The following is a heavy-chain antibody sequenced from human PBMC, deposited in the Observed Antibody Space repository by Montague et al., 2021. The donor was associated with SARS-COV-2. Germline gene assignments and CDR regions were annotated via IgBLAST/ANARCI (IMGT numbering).Heavy chain of an antibody. D-gene: IGHD5-24*01. J-gene: IGHJ2*01. V-gene: IGHV4-59*12. CDR3: ARDGYNAHPNYWYFDL. Sequence: SETLSLTCTVSGASISTYYWSWIRQPPGKGLEWIGYIYYSGSTNYSPSLKSRVTISVDTSKNQFSLKLSSVTAADTAVYYCARDGYNAHPNYWYFDLWGRGTLVTVSS. CDR1: GASISTYY. CDR2: IYYSGST.